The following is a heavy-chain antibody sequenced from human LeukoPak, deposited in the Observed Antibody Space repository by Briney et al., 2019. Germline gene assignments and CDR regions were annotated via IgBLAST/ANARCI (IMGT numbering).Heavy chain of an antibody. CDR1: GFTFSSYA. V-gene: IGHV3-30*04. CDR2: ISYDGSNK. D-gene: IGHD3-3*01. CDR3: ARFGRYDFWSGYGDYGMDV. J-gene: IGHJ6*02. Sequence: PGGSLRLSCAASGFTFSSYAMHWVRQAPGKGLEWVAVISYDGSNKYYADSVKGRFTISRDNSKNTLYLQMNSLRAEDTAVYYCARFGRYDFWSGYGDYGMDVWGQGTTVTVSS.